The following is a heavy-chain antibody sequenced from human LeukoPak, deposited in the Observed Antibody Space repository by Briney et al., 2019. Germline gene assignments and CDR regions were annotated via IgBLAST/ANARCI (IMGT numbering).Heavy chain of an antibody. V-gene: IGHV1-24*01. D-gene: IGHD3-10*01. CDR2: FDPEDGET. J-gene: IGHJ4*02. Sequence: ASVKVSCKVSGYTLTELSMHWVRQAPGKGLEWMGGFDPEDGETIYAQKFQGRVTMTEDTSTDTAYMELSSLRSEDTAVYYCALLSTYYYGSGSYYVTGFDYWGRGTLVTVSS. CDR3: ALLSTYYYGSGSYYVTGFDY. CDR1: GYTLTELS.